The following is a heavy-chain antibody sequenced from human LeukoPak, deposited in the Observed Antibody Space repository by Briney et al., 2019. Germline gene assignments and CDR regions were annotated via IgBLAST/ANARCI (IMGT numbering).Heavy chain of an antibody. CDR3: VKDPRDRYGTNWFDS. CDR2: ISGTGGAT. Sequence: GGSLRLSCVGSGFSFGNYAMSWVRQAPGKGLEWVSQISGTGGATWYTSSARDRFSISRDNSKNTLYLQMTSLRAEDTAIYYCVKDPRDRYGTNWFDSWGQGTRVTVSS. V-gene: IGHV3-23*01. J-gene: IGHJ5*01. D-gene: IGHD5-18*01. CDR1: GFSFGNYA.